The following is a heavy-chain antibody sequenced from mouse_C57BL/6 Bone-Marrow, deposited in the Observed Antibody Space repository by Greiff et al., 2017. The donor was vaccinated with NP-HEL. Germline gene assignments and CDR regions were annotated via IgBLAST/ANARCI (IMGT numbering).Heavy chain of an antibody. Sequence: QVQLKESGPGLVQPSQSLSITCTVSGFSLTSYGVHWVRQPPGKGLEWLGVIWRGGSTDYNAAFISRLSISKDNSKSQVFFKMNSLQTDDTAIYYCAKGGIYWYFDVWGTGTTVTVSS. CDR3: AKGGIYWYFDV. V-gene: IGHV2-4*01. CDR2: IWRGGST. J-gene: IGHJ1*03. CDR1: GFSLTSYG.